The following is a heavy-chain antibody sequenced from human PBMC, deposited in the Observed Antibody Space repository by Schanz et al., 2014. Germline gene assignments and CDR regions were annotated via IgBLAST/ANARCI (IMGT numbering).Heavy chain of an antibody. J-gene: IGHJ4*02. Sequence: QVHLVQSGAEVKEPGSSVKVSCKPSGGTFVTFFFTWVRQAPGQGPQWMGRISPYNGNTNYAQKLQGRVTMTADTSTSTAYMDLRSLRSDDTAVYYCASSGAGYSSSWDFDYWGQGTLVTVSS. V-gene: IGHV1-18*04. CDR2: ISPYNGNT. CDR1: GGTFVTFF. CDR3: ASSGAGYSSSWDFDY. D-gene: IGHD6-13*01.